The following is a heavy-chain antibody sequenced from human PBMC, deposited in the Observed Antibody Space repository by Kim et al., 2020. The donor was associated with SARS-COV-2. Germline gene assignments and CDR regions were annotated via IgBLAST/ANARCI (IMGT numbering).Heavy chain of an antibody. CDR1: GYTFTSYA. V-gene: IGHV7-4-1*02. Sequence: ASVKVSCKASGYTFTSYAMNWVRQAPGQGLEWMGWINTNTGNPTYAQGFTGRFVFSLDTSVSTAYLQISSLKAEDTAVYYCARWGIAAAGTHYYYYGMDVWGQGTTVTVS. CDR3: ARWGIAAAGTHYYYYGMDV. CDR2: INTNTGNP. J-gene: IGHJ6*02. D-gene: IGHD6-13*01.